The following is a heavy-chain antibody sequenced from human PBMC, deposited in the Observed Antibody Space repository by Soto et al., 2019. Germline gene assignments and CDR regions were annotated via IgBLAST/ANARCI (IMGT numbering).Heavy chain of an antibody. Sequence: QVQLQESGPGLVKPSGTLSLTCTVSGDSVRSGSFSWSWIRQPPGKGLEWIGHISYTGNTNYNPSLTSRVTISVDTSKNQFTLNLRSVTAADTAIYYCARGYSGDDYPYWGQGTLVTVSS. CDR3: ARGYSGDDYPY. J-gene: IGHJ4*02. CDR1: GDSVRSGSFS. CDR2: ISYTGNT. D-gene: IGHD5-12*01. V-gene: IGHV4-61*01.